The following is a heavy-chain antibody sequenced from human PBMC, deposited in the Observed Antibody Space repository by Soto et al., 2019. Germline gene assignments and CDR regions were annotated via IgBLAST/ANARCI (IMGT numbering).Heavy chain of an antibody. Sequence: SVKVSCKASGGTFSSYAISWVRQAPGQGLEWMGGIIPIFGTANYAQKFQGRVTITADESTSTAYMELSSLRSEDTAVYYCARVPHARKEYSYGVKYYYYGMDVWGQGTTVTVSS. CDR2: IIPIFGTA. V-gene: IGHV1-69*13. CDR1: GGTFSSYA. D-gene: IGHD5-18*01. J-gene: IGHJ6*02. CDR3: ARVPHARKEYSYGVKYYYYGMDV.